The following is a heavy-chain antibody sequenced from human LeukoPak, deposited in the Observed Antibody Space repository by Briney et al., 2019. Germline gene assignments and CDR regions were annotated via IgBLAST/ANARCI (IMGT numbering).Heavy chain of an antibody. Sequence: GGSLRLSCAASGFTFSFYAMSWVRQAPGKGLEWVSSISGRAGSTYYTDSVKGRFTISRDNSKNTLYLETNSLRAEDTAVYYCAKTFNGDRYYYDSSGYDYAFDIWGQGTMVTVSS. J-gene: IGHJ3*02. CDR3: AKTFNGDRYYYDSSGYDYAFDI. D-gene: IGHD3-22*01. CDR2: ISGRAGST. CDR1: GFTFSFYA. V-gene: IGHV3-23*01.